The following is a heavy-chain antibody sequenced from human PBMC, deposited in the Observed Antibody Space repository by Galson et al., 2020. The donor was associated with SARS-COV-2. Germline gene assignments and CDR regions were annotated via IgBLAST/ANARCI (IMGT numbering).Heavy chain of an antibody. D-gene: IGHD4-4*01. Sequence: NSGGSRLSCAASGFTFIDYSMHWVRQAPGKGLEWVSSITASSSYIYYADSVKGRFTISRDNAKNSLFLQMNSLRAEDTAMYYCASSKGYSKSFFDHWGQGSRVTVSP. CDR1: GFTFIDYS. V-gene: IGHV3-21*01. J-gene: IGHJ4*02. CDR3: ASSKGYSKSFFDH. CDR2: ITASSSYI.